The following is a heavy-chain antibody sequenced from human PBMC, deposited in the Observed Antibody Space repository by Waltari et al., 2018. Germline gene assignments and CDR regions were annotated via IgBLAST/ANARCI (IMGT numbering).Heavy chain of an antibody. J-gene: IGHJ3*02. CDR2: ISGSGGST. Sequence: EVQLLESGGGLVQPGGSLRLSCAASGFPFSSYAMSWVRQAPGKGLEWVSAISGSGGSTYYADSVKGRFTISRDNSKNTLYLQMNSLRAEDTAVYYCASPRKANYYDSSFGAFDIWGQGTMVTVSS. CDR1: GFPFSSYA. CDR3: ASPRKANYYDSSFGAFDI. D-gene: IGHD3-22*01. V-gene: IGHV3-23*01.